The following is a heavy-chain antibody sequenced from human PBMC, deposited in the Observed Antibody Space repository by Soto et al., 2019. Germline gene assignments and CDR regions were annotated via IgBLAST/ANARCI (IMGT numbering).Heavy chain of an antibody. CDR3: ARVICSGGSCYAFDI. Sequence: SETLSLTCAVYGGSFSGYYWSWIRQPPGKGLEWIGEINHSGSTNYNPSLKSRVTISVDTSKNQFSLKLSSVTAADTAVYYCARVICSGGSCYAFDIWGQGTMVTVSS. CDR2: INHSGST. J-gene: IGHJ3*02. D-gene: IGHD2-15*01. CDR1: GGSFSGYY. V-gene: IGHV4-34*01.